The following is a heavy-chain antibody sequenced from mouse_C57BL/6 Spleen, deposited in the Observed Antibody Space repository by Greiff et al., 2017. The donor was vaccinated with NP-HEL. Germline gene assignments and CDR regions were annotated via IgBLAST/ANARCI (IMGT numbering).Heavy chain of an antibody. CDR1: GYTFTSYW. V-gene: IGHV1-64*01. CDR3: ARKDYSNYVYAMDY. Sequence: QVQLKESGAELVKPGASVKLSCKASGYTFTSYWMHWVKQRPGQGLEWIGMIHPNSGSTNYNEKFKSKATLTVDKSSSTAYMQLSSLTSEDSAVYYCARKDYSNYVYAMDYWGQGTSVTVSS. CDR2: IHPNSGST. D-gene: IGHD2-5*01. J-gene: IGHJ4*01.